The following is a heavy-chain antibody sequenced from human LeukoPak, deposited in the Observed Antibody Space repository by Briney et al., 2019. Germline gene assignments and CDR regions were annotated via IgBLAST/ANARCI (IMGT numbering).Heavy chain of an antibody. Sequence: SVKVSCTASGGTFSSYAISWVRQAPGQGLEWMGGIIPIFGTANYAQKLQGRVTMTTDTSTSTAYMELRSLRSDDTAVYYCARDTDFWSGYSNQDAFDYWGQGTLVTVSS. D-gene: IGHD3-3*01. V-gene: IGHV1-69*05. J-gene: IGHJ4*02. CDR1: GGTFSSYA. CDR2: IIPIFGTA. CDR3: ARDTDFWSGYSNQDAFDY.